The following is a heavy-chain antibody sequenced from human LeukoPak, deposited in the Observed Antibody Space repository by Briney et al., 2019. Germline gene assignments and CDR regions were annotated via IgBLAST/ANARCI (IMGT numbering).Heavy chain of an antibody. V-gene: IGHV3-33*01. Sequence: PGGSLRLSCAASGFTFSSYGIHWVRQAPGKGLEWVAVIWYDGSNKYYADSVKGRFTISRDNSKNTLYLQMNSLRAEDTAVYYCAREFHSSGWLFDYWGQGTLVTVSS. D-gene: IGHD6-19*01. J-gene: IGHJ4*02. CDR1: GFTFSSYG. CDR3: AREFHSSGWLFDY. CDR2: IWYDGSNK.